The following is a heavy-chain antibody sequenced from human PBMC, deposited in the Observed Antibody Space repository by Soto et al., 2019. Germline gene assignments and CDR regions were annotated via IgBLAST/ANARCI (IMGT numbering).Heavy chain of an antibody. Sequence: EVQLVESGGGLVQPGGSLRLSCAASGFTFSSYSMNWVRQAPGKGLEWVSYISSSSSTIYYADSVKGRFTISRDNAKNSLYLQMNSLGDEDTAVYYCARERPTVTIPAINYYYGMDVWGQGTTVTVSS. CDR3: ARERPTVTIPAINYYYGMDV. J-gene: IGHJ6*02. V-gene: IGHV3-48*02. CDR1: GFTFSSYS. CDR2: ISSSSSTI. D-gene: IGHD4-17*01.